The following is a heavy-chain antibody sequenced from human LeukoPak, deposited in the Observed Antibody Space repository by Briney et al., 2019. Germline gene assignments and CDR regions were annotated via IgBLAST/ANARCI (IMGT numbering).Heavy chain of an antibody. CDR1: GYSFTSYW. D-gene: IGHD3-10*01. CDR2: IYPGDSDT. Sequence: GESLKISCKGSGYSFTSYWIGWVRQMPGKGLEWMGIIYPGDSDTRYSPSFQGQVTISADKSVSTAYLQWSSLKASDTAMYYCARAYYSTDNWFDPWGQGTLVTVSS. CDR3: ARAYYSTDNWFDP. J-gene: IGHJ5*02. V-gene: IGHV5-51*01.